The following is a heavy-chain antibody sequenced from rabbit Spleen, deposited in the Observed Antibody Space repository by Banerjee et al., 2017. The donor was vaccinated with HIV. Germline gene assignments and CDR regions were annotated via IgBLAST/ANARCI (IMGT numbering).Heavy chain of an antibody. V-gene: IGHV1S45*01. CDR2: IDTNDGDT. D-gene: IGHD1-1*01. CDR1: GFSFSSNW. Sequence: LEESRGGLVKPGGTLTLTCTVSGFSFSSNWICWVRLAPGKGLEWIACIDTNDGDTDYANWPKGRFTISKSSSTTVTLQMTSLTAADTATYFCARDLTSVIGWNFNLWGPGTLVTVS. J-gene: IGHJ4*01. CDR3: ARDLTSVIGWNFNL.